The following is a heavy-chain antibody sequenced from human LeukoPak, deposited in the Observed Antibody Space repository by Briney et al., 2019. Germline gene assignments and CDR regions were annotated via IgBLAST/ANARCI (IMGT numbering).Heavy chain of an antibody. CDR2: FDQYGST. D-gene: IGHD5-18*01. CDR1: GGSFRGNY. CDR3: ARKGHSYGSRILARNYYYGMDV. J-gene: IGHJ6*02. V-gene: IGHV4-34*01. Sequence: SETLSLTCAVYGGSFRGNYWSWIRQPPGKGLEWMWEFDQYGSTNYNPSLKSRVTISADTSKNQFSLNLSSVTAADTAVYYCARKGHSYGSRILARNYYYGMDVWGQGTTVTVSS.